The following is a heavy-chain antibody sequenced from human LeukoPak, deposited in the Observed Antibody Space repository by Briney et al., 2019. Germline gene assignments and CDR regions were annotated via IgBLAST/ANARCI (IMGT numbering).Heavy chain of an antibody. J-gene: IGHJ4*02. CDR1: GYTFTGYY. D-gene: IGHD6-13*01. V-gene: IGHV1-2*02. Sequence: ASVKVSCKASGYTFTGYYMHWVRQAPGQGLVWMGWINPNSGGTNYAQKFQGRVTMTRDTSISTAYMELSRLRSDDTAVYYCARVRIAAAGTFGYWGQGTLVTVSS. CDR3: ARVRIAAAGTFGY. CDR2: INPNSGGT.